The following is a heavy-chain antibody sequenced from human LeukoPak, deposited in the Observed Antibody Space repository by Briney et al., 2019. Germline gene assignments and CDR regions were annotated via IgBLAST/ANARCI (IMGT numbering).Heavy chain of an antibody. CDR1: GFTFSNAW. CDR2: IKSKTVGGTT. J-gene: IGHJ4*02. CDR3: TTEQGH. V-gene: IGHV3-15*01. Sequence: GGSLRLSCAASGFTFSNAWMSWVRQAPGKGLEWVGRIKSKTVGGTTDYAAPVKGRFTISRDDSKNTLYLQMNSLKTEDTAVYYCTTEQGHWGQGTLVTVSS.